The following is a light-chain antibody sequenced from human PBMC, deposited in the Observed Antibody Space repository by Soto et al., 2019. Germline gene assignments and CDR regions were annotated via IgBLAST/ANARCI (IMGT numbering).Light chain of an antibody. J-gene: IGKJ1*01. Sequence: EIVLTQSPGTLSLSPGEIATLSCRASESVSSSYLAWYQQKPGQAPRLLIYGASSRATGIPDRFSGSGSGTDFTLTISRLEPEDFAVYYCQQYGRSPCTFGQGTKVEIK. CDR1: ESVSSSY. CDR2: GAS. CDR3: QQYGRSPCT. V-gene: IGKV3-20*01.